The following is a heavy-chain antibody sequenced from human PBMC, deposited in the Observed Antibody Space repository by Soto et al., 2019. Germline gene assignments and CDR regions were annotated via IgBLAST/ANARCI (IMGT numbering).Heavy chain of an antibody. CDR1: GFTFSDHY. CDR2: TRNKANSYTT. Sequence: GGSLRLSCAASGFTFSDHYMDWVRQAPGKGLEWVGRTRNKANSYTTEYAASVKGRFTISRDDSKNSLYLQMNSLKTEDTAVYYCASGDAVLGEFDSWGQGTRVTVAS. V-gene: IGHV3-72*01. J-gene: IGHJ3*02. D-gene: IGHD3-3*02. CDR3: ASGDAVLGEFDS.